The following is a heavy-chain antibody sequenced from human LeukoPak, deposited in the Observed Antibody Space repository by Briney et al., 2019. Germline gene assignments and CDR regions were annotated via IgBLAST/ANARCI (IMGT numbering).Heavy chain of an antibody. CDR1: GFTFDDYG. CDR2: INWNGVST. CDR3: ARLVRAAATEGDV. J-gene: IGHJ6*04. V-gene: IGHV3-20*04. D-gene: IGHD2-15*01. Sequence: GGSLRLSCAASGFTFDDYGMSWVRQAPGKGLEWVSGINWNGVSTGYADSVKGRFTISRDNAKNSLYLQMNSLRAEDTALYYCARLVRAAATEGDVWGKGTTVTVSS.